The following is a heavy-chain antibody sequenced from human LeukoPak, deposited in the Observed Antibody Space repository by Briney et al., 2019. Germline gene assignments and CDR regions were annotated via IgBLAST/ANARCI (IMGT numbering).Heavy chain of an antibody. V-gene: IGHV3-9*01. Sequence: GGSLRLPCAASGFTFDDYAMHWVRQAPGKGLEWVSGISWNSGSIGYADSVKGRFTISRDNAKNSLYLQMNSLRAEDTALYYCAKVDGYDYGSADYWGQGTLVTVSS. J-gene: IGHJ4*02. D-gene: IGHD5-12*01. CDR3: AKVDGYDYGSADY. CDR2: ISWNSGSI. CDR1: GFTFDDYA.